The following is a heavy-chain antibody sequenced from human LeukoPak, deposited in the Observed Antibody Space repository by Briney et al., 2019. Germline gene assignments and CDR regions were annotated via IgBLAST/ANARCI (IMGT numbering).Heavy chain of an antibody. CDR2: ISYDGSNK. CDR3: ARAGIAVDYRGFDY. J-gene: IGHJ4*02. Sequence: PGRSLRLSCAASGFTFSSYGMQWVRQGPGKGLEGVAVISYDGSNKYYADSVKGRFTISRDNSKNTLYVQMNSLRGEDTAVYYCARAGIAVDYRGFDYWGQGTLVTVSS. D-gene: IGHD6-19*01. CDR1: GFTFSSYG. V-gene: IGHV3-30*03.